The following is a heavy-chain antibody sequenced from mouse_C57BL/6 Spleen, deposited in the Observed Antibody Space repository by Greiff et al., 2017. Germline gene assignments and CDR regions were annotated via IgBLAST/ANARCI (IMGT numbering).Heavy chain of an antibody. J-gene: IGHJ2*01. CDR1: GFTITDDY. V-gene: IGHV14-4*01. Sequence: VHVKQSGAELVRPGASVKLSCTASGFTITDDYMHWVKQRPEQGLEWIGWIDPENGDTEYASKFQGKATITADTSSNTAYLQLSSLTSEDTAVYYCTVAGLRRGYDFDYWGQGTTLTVSS. CDR2: IDPENGDT. CDR3: TVAGLRRGYDFDY. D-gene: IGHD2-2*01.